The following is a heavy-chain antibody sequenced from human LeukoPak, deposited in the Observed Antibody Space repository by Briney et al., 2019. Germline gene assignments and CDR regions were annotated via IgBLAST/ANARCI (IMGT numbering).Heavy chain of an antibody. Sequence: SGTLSLTCTVSGGSISSYYWSWIRQPPGKGLEWIGYIYYSGSTNYNPSLKSRVTISVDTSKNQFSLKLSSVTAADTAVYYCAREGPVTFGGVINWGQGTLVTVSS. V-gene: IGHV4-59*01. J-gene: IGHJ4*02. CDR1: GGSISSYY. CDR2: IYYSGST. D-gene: IGHD3-16*02. CDR3: AREGPVTFGGVIN.